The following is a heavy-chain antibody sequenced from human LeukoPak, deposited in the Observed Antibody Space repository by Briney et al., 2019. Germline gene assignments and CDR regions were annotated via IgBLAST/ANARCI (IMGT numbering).Heavy chain of an antibody. D-gene: IGHD3-22*01. CDR1: TFTVSTNS. V-gene: IGHV3-53*01. CDR3: AKGSYYDSSGSFYFDY. CDR2: IYGGGST. J-gene: IGHJ4*02. Sequence: GGSLRLSCVASTFTVSTNSMSWVRQAPGKGLEWVSVIYGGGSTYYADSVKGRFTISRDNSKNTLYVQVNSLGTEDTAAYYCAKGSYYDSSGSFYFDYWGQGTLVTVSS.